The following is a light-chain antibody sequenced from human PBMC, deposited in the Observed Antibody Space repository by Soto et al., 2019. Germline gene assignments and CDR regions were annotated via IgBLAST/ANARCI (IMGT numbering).Light chain of an antibody. V-gene: IGLV1-44*01. CDR1: SSNIGSNT. Sequence: QSVLTQPPSASGTPGQRVTISCSGSSSNIGSNTVNWYQHLPGTAPKLLIYWHDQRPSGVPDRFSGSKSGTSAPLAISGLQSEDEADYYCAAWDGSLNGWVFGGGTKLTVL. CDR3: AAWDGSLNGWV. J-gene: IGLJ3*02. CDR2: WHD.